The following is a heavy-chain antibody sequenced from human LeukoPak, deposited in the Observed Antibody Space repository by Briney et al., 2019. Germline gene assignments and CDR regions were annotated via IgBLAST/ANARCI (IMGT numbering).Heavy chain of an antibody. V-gene: IGHV1-69*06. CDR3: ARNTYGYKFSMDV. CDR2: IIPIFGTA. D-gene: IGHD5-24*01. Sequence: SVKVSCKASGGTFSSYAISWVRQAPGQGLEWMGGIIPIFGTANYAQKFQGRVTITADKSTSTAYMELSSLESEDTAVYYCARNTYGYKFSMDVWGKGTTVIISS. CDR1: GGTFSSYA. J-gene: IGHJ6*03.